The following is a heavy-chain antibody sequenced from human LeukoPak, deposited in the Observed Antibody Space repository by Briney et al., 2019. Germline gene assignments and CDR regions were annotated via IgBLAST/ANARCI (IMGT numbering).Heavy chain of an antibody. J-gene: IGHJ4*02. Sequence: KPSETLSLTCTVSGGSISSYYWSWIRQPPGKGLEWIGYIYYSGSTNYNPSLKSRVTISVDKSKNQFSMKLSSVTAADTAVYYCATIAELYSSGWYPLDYWGQGTLVTVSS. CDR3: ATIAELYSSGWYPLDY. CDR2: IYYSGST. CDR1: GGSISSYY. V-gene: IGHV4-59*01. D-gene: IGHD6-19*01.